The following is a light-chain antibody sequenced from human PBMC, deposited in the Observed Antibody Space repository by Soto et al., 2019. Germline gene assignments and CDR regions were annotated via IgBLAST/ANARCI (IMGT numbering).Light chain of an antibody. CDR3: QPYNNWPPWT. J-gene: IGKJ1*01. Sequence: EIAVTQSPATLSVSPGEGATLSCRASQSVSSKLAWYQQKPGQAPRLLIYGASTRVTGIPARFSGSGSGTEFTLTISSLQSEDFAAYYCQPYNNWPPWTFGQGTKVDIK. CDR1: QSVSSK. CDR2: GAS. V-gene: IGKV3-15*01.